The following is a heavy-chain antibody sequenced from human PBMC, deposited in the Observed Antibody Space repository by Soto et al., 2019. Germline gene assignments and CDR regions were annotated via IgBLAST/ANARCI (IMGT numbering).Heavy chain of an antibody. J-gene: IGHJ6*02. V-gene: IGHV3-30-3*01. CDR1: GFTFSSYA. CDR3: ARDVFQEDV. Sequence: QVQLEESGGGVVQPGRSLRLSCAASGFTFSSYAMHWVRQAPGKGLEWVAVILSDGSNKWYVDSVKGRFTISRDNSKSTLYLQMNSMRAADTAVYYCARDVFQEDVWGQGTTVTVS. CDR2: ILSDGSNK.